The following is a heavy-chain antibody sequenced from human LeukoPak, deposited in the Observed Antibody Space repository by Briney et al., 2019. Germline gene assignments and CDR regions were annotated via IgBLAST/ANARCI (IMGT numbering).Heavy chain of an antibody. V-gene: IGHV3-21*01. D-gene: IGHD4-17*01. J-gene: IGHJ6*02. CDR1: GFTFSSNA. CDR3: ASTHYGDSGMDV. Sequence: GGSLRLSCAASGFTFSSNAMNWVRQAPGKGLEWVSSISSSSAYLDYADSVKGRFTISRDNAKNSLYLQMNSLRAEDTGVYYCASTHYGDSGMDVWGQGTTVTVSS. CDR2: ISSSSAYL.